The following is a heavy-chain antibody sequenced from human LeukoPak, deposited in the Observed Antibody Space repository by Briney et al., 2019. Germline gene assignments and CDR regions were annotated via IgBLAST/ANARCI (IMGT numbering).Heavy chain of an antibody. D-gene: IGHD4-17*01. CDR2: IYYSGST. J-gene: IGHJ6*02. V-gene: IGHV4-59*08. Sequence: TSETLSLTCTVSGGSISSYYWSWIRQSPGKGLEWIGYIYYSGSTNYNPSLKSRVTISVDTSKNQFSLKLSSVTAADTAVYYCARHTVTTDYYYYSGMDVWAKGPRSPSP. CDR1: GGSISSYY. CDR3: ARHTVTTDYYYYSGMDV.